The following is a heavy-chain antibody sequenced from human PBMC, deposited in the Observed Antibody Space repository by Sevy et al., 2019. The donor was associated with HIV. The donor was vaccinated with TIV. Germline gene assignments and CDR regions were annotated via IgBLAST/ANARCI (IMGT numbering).Heavy chain of an antibody. CDR2: ISSSSSYI. Sequence: GGSLRLSCAASGFTFSSYSMNWVRQAPGKGLEWVSSISSSSSYIYYADSVKGRFTISRDNAKNSLYLQMKSLRAEDTAVYYCARFSRGPSGGTLDYWGQGTLVTVSS. V-gene: IGHV3-21*01. D-gene: IGHD2-15*01. CDR3: ARFSRGPSGGTLDY. J-gene: IGHJ4*02. CDR1: GFTFSSYS.